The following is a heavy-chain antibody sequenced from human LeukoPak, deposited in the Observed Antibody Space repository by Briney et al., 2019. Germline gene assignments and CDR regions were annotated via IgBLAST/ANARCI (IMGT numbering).Heavy chain of an antibody. CDR2: IYTSGST. J-gene: IGHJ4*02. CDR1: GGSISSCY. Sequence: SETLSLTCTVSGGSISSCYWSWIRQPAGKGLEWIGRIYTSGSTNYNPSLRSRVTMSVDTSKNQFSLKLTSVTAADTAVYYCARDKCNSTSCPKYFDYWGQGTLVTVSS. V-gene: IGHV4-4*07. D-gene: IGHD2-2*01. CDR3: ARDKCNSTSCPKYFDY.